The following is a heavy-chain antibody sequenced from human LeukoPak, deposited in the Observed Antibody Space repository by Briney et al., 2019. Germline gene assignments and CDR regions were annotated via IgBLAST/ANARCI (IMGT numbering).Heavy chain of an antibody. Sequence: SETLSLTCTVSGGSISSGGYYWSWIRQHPGKGLEWIGYIYYSGSTNYNPSLKSRVTISVDTSKNQFSLKLSSVTAADTAVYYCARLNYYDSSGELDYWGQGTLVTASS. CDR3: ARLNYYDSSGELDY. D-gene: IGHD3-22*01. J-gene: IGHJ4*02. CDR1: GGSISSGGYY. V-gene: IGHV4-61*08. CDR2: IYYSGST.